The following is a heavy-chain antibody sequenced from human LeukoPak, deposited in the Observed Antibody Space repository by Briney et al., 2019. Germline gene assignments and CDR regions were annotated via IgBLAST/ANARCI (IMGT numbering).Heavy chain of an antibody. D-gene: IGHD6-19*01. CDR1: GFTFDDYA. V-gene: IGHV3-43*02. CDR3: AKVSTVAGTLDYFDY. J-gene: IGHJ4*02. Sequence: GGSLRLSCAASGFTFDDYAMHWVRQAPGKGLEWVSLISGDGGSTYYADSVKGRFTISRDNSKNSLYLQMNSLRTEDTALYYCAKVSTVAGTLDYFDYWGQGTLVIVSS. CDR2: ISGDGGST.